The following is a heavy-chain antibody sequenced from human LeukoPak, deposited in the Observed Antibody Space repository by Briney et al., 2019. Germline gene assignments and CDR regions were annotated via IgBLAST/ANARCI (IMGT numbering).Heavy chain of an antibody. D-gene: IGHD6-13*01. CDR1: GGSISSGSYY. V-gene: IGHV4-61*02. Sequence: PSETLSLTCTVSGGSISSGSYYWSWIRQPAGKGLEWIGRIYTSGSTNYNPSLKSRVTISVDTSKNQFSLKLSSVTAADTAVYYCARRGAAAGLGTPDYWGQGTLVTVSS. J-gene: IGHJ4*02. CDR3: ARRGAAAGLGTPDY. CDR2: IYTSGST.